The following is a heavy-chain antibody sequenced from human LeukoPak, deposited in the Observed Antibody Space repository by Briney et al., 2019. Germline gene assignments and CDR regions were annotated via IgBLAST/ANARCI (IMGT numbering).Heavy chain of an antibody. CDR2: ITGTDGKT. Sequence: GGSLRLSCAASGFTLSSNAMSRHPQAPGKGLEWVTAITGTDGKTYYADSVKGRFTISRDTSKNTLYLKMNSLRAEDTAIYYCAKLDAIDAFDMWGQGTMVTVSS. V-gene: IGHV3-23*01. CDR1: GFTLSSNA. CDR3: AKLDAIDAFDM. J-gene: IGHJ3*02.